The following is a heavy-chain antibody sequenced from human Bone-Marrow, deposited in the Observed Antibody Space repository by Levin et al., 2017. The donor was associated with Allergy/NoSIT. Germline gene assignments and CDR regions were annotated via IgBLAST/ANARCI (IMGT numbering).Heavy chain of an antibody. CDR1: GFTFSSYA. CDR2: ISYDGSNK. D-gene: IGHD3-22*01. V-gene: IGHV3-30-3*01. J-gene: IGHJ4*02. Sequence: GESLKISCAASGFTFSSYAMHWVRQAPGKGLEWVAVISYDGSNKYYADSVKGRFTISRDNSKNTLYLQMNSLRAEDTAVYYCARETYYYDSSGYYPLGYWGQGTLVTVSS. CDR3: ARETYYYDSSGYYPLGY.